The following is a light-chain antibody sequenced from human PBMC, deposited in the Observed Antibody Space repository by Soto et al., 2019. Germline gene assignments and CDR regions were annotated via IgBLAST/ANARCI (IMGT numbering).Light chain of an antibody. CDR2: MSY. V-gene: IGLV1-47*01. J-gene: IGLJ2*01. CDR1: STNIGSND. CDR3: ASWDYSLSGVL. Sequence: QLVLTQPPSASGTPGQRVTISCSGSSTNIGSNDAFWYQQLPGTAPKLLIYMSYQRPSGVPDRFSGSKSGTSASLAISGLRSEDEAEYYCASWDYSLSGVLFGGGTKLTVL.